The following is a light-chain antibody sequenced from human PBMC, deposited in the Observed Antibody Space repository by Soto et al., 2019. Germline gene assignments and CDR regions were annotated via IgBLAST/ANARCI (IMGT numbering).Light chain of an antibody. CDR2: DAS. CDR3: QQCRNWPLT. Sequence: ESVLMSAVAVLSTTTGEGATLSCKAGQNVYNNLAWYQQRPGQPPRLLIYDASTRATGISARFSGSGYGTKFTLTISSLQSEDFAVYFCQQCRNWPLTFGGGTKVDIK. V-gene: IGKV3-15*01. J-gene: IGKJ4*01. CDR1: QNVYNN.